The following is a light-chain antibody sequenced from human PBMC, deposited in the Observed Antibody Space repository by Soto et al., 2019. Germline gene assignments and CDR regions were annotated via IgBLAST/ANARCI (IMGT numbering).Light chain of an antibody. Sequence: QYALTQPPSAYGSPGQSVTFSCTGTSSDVGGYNYVSWYQQHPGRAPKLIIYEVTKRPSGVPDRFSGSKSGNTASLTVSGLQAEDEADYYCSSYAGSNNWVFGGGTKLTVL. CDR3: SSYAGSNNWV. CDR1: SSDVGGYNY. V-gene: IGLV2-8*01. CDR2: EVT. J-gene: IGLJ3*02.